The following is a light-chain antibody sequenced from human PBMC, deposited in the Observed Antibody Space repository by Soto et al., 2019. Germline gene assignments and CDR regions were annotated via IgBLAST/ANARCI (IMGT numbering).Light chain of an antibody. CDR1: SSNIGSNT. J-gene: IGLJ2*01. CDR3: AAWDDRLNDVG. V-gene: IGLV1-44*01. CDR2: SNN. Sequence: QSVLTQPPSASGTPGQRVTISCSGSSSNIGSNTVNWYQQLPGTAPTLLIYSNNQRPSGVPDRFFGSKSGTSASLAISGLQSGDESDYYCAAWDDRLNDVGLCGGTKVTVL.